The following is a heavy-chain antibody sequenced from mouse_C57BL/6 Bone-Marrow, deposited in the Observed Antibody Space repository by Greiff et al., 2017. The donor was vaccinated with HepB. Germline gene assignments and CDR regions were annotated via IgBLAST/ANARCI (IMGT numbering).Heavy chain of an antibody. V-gene: IGHV10-1*01. CDR1: GFSFNTYA. CDR3: VRHGGLRRGFDY. D-gene: IGHD2-4*01. J-gene: IGHJ2*01. CDR2: IRSKSNNYAT. Sequence: DVQLVESGGGLVQPKGSLKLSCAASGFSFNTYAMNWVRQAPGKGLEWVARIRSKSNNYATYYADSVKDRFTISRDDSESMLYLQMNNLKTEDTAMYDCVRHGGLRRGFDYWGQGTTLTVSS.